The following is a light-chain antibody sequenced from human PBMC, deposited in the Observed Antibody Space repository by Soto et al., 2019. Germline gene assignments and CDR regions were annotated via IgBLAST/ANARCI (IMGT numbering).Light chain of an antibody. V-gene: IGKV3-15*01. CDR3: QQYDVYSPWM. Sequence: EIVLTQSPGTLSLSPGERATLSCRASQSVSSNLAWYQQKPGQAPRLLIYGASTRATGIPARFSGSGSGTEFTLTISSLQPDDSATYYCQQYDVYSPWMFGQGTKVDIK. CDR2: GAS. J-gene: IGKJ1*01. CDR1: QSVSSN.